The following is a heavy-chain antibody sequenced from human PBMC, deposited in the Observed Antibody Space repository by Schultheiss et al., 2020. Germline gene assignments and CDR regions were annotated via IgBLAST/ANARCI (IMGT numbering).Heavy chain of an antibody. D-gene: IGHD1-26*01. CDR1: GGSITSSY. Sequence: SETLSLTCNVSGGSITSSYWTWIRQSPEKGLEWIGYVHDSGNTNYNPSLKTRVTISLGTSKTDFSLKLFSVTAADTAVYYCATFSNSWNVWFDPWGQGTLVTVSS. CDR2: VHDSGNT. CDR3: ATFSNSWNVWFDP. V-gene: IGHV4-59*01. J-gene: IGHJ5*02.